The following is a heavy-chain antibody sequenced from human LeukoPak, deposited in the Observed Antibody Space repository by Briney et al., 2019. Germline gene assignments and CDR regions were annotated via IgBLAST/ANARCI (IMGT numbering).Heavy chain of an antibody. D-gene: IGHD1-26*01. Sequence: PGGSLRLSCAASGFTFSSYGMNWVRQAPGKGLEWVSYISSSSSSIYYADSVKGRFTISRDNAKNSLYLQMNSLRDADTAVYYCARASGSYDFDYWGQGTLVTVSS. CDR2: ISSSSSSI. CDR3: ARASGSYDFDY. J-gene: IGHJ4*02. CDR1: GFTFSSYG. V-gene: IGHV3-48*02.